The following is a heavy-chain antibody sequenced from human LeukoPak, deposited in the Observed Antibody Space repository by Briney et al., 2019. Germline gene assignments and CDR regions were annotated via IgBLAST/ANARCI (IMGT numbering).Heavy chain of an antibody. CDR2: IYSGGST. D-gene: IGHD3-10*01. CDR3: ARHGSITMVRGRLRYYYMDV. Sequence: GGSLRLSCAASGFTVSSNYMSWVRQAPGKGLEWVPVIYSGGSTFYADSVKGRFTISRDNSKNTLYLQMNSLRAEDTAVYYCARHGSITMVRGRLRYYYMDVWGKGTTVTISS. CDR1: GFTVSSNY. V-gene: IGHV3-53*01. J-gene: IGHJ6*03.